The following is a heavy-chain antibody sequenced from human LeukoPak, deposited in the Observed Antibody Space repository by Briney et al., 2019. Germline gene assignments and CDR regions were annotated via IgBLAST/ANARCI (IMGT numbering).Heavy chain of an antibody. CDR1: GFTFSSYE. J-gene: IGHJ5*02. CDR2: ISGSGTTV. Sequence: GGSLGLSCAASGFTFSSYEMNWVRQAPGKGLEWVSYISGSGTTVNYADSVKGRFTISRDNAKNSLYLQMNSLRAEDTAVYYCARSEFDPWGQGTLVTVSS. V-gene: IGHV3-48*03. CDR3: ARSEFDP.